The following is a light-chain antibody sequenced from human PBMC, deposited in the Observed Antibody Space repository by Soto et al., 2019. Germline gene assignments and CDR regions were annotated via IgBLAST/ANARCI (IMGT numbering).Light chain of an antibody. J-gene: IGLJ2*01. CDR2: EVS. V-gene: IGLV2-8*01. CDR3: SSYAGSNNVV. CDR1: SSDVGGYNY. Sequence: QSALTQPTSASGSPGQSVTISCTGTSSDVGGYNYVSWYQQHPGKAPKLMIYEVSKRPSGVPDRLSGSKSGNTASLTISGLQAEDEADYYCSSYAGSNNVVFGGGTQLTVL.